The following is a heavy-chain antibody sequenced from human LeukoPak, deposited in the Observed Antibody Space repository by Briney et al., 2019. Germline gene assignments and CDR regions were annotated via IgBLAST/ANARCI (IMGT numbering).Heavy chain of an antibody. J-gene: IGHJ4*02. CDR1: GYAISSGYY. CDR2: IYHSGSA. D-gene: IGHD6-13*01. Sequence: SETLSLTXAVSGYAISSGYYWGWSRQPPGKRLEWIGRIYHSGSAYYNPSLKSRVTISVETSKNHSYLKLSSVTAANTAVYYCARCERAAQPPFNYWGQGTLVTVSS. CDR3: ARCERAAQPPFNY. V-gene: IGHV4-38-2*01.